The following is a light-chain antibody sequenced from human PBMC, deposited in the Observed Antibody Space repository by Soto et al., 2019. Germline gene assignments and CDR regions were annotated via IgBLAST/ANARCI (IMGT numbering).Light chain of an antibody. CDR2: LGS. J-gene: IGKJ1*01. Sequence: DIVMTQSPLSLPVTPGEPASISCRSSQTLLHSNGYNYLDWYLQKPGQSPQLLISLGSDRASGVPDRFSGSGSGTDFTLKISRVEAEDVGVYYCMQSLQTPWTFGQGTKVDIK. CDR1: QTLLHSNGYNY. V-gene: IGKV2-28*01. CDR3: MQSLQTPWT.